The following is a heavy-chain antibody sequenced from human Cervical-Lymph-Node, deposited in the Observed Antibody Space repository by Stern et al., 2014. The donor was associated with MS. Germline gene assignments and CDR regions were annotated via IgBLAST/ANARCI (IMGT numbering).Heavy chain of an antibody. CDR1: GFTFSTYW. CDR3: ARGVMVAATYAYDI. V-gene: IGHV3-74*03. Sequence: EVQLVESGVGLVQPGGSLRLSCAASGFTFSTYWMHWVRQAPGKGLVWVSRMNSDESSTTYADSVKGRFSISRDNDKNTLYLQMNSLRAEDTAVYYCARGVMVAATYAYDIWGQGTMVTISS. J-gene: IGHJ3*02. CDR2: MNSDESST. D-gene: IGHD2-15*01.